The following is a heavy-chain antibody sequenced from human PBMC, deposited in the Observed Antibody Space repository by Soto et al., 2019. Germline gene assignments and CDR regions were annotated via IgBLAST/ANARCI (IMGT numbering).Heavy chain of an antibody. CDR2: IYSGGST. Sequence: GGSLRLSCAASVFTVSSNYMSWVRQAPGKGLEWVSVIYSGGSTYYADSVKGRFTISRDDSKNTLYLQMNSLRAEDTAVYYCARDGTQGYCSSTSCYSYGMDVWGQGTTVTVSS. J-gene: IGHJ6*02. CDR1: VFTVSSNY. V-gene: IGHV3-53*01. D-gene: IGHD2-2*01. CDR3: ARDGTQGYCSSTSCYSYGMDV.